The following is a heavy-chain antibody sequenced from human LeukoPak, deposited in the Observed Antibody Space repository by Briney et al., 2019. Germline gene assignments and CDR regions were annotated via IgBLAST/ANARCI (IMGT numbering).Heavy chain of an antibody. D-gene: IGHD2-15*01. J-gene: IGHJ3*02. CDR3: ARGDIVVVVAATWGAFDI. CDR2: ISSRSNSI. CDR1: GFTFSDYY. Sequence: GGSLRLSCAASGFTFSDYYMSWIRQAPGKGLEWVSYISSRSNSIYYADSVKGRFTISRDNAKNSLYLQMNSLRAEDTAVYYCARGDIVVVVAATWGAFDIWGQGTTVTISS. V-gene: IGHV3-11*04.